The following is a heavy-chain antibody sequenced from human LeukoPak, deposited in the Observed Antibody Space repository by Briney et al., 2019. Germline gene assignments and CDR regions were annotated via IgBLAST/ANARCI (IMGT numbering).Heavy chain of an antibody. CDR2: IYSGGST. V-gene: IGHV3-66*01. CDR1: GFTVSCNY. J-gene: IGHJ6*02. Sequence: HPGGSLRLSCAASGFTVSCNYMSWLRQAPGKGLEGVSVIYSGGSTYYPDSVKGRFTISRDNSKNTLYLQMNSLRAEDTAVYYCARERFGARQDKYFYYGMDVWGQGTTVTVSS. CDR3: ARERFGARQDKYFYYGMDV. D-gene: IGHD3-10*01.